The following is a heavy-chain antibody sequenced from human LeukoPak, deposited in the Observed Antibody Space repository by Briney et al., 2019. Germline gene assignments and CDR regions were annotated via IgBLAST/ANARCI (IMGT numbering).Heavy chain of an antibody. Sequence: GGSLRLSCAGSGFSFSSYGMHWVRQAPGKGLEWMAFIRSDGSNKYYADSVKGRFTISRDNSKNTLYLQMNSLRAEDTAVYYCARDGGGGYDSWGQGTLVTVSS. D-gene: IGHD5-12*01. V-gene: IGHV3-30*02. CDR2: IRSDGSNK. CDR1: GFSFSSYG. CDR3: ARDGGGGYDS. J-gene: IGHJ5*01.